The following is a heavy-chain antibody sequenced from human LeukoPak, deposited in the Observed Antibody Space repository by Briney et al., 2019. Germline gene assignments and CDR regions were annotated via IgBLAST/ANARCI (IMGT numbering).Heavy chain of an antibody. J-gene: IGHJ4*02. CDR2: IYYSGST. Sequence: SETLSLTCTVSGGSISSYYWSWIRQPPGKGLEWIGYIYYSGSTNYNPSLKSRVTISVDTSKNQFSLKLSSVTAADTAVYYCARSTRAWFGELLYPLPFDDWGQGTLVSVSS. CDR1: GGSISSYY. CDR3: ARSTRAWFGELLYPLPFDD. D-gene: IGHD3-10*01. V-gene: IGHV4-59*13.